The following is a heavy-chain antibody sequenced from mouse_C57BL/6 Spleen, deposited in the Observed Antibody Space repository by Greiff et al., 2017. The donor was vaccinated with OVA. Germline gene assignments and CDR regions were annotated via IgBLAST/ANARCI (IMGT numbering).Heavy chain of an antibody. CDR3: ARKHGGFAY. CDR2: IDPSDSYT. CDR1: GYTFTSYW. V-gene: IGHV1-50*01. J-gene: IGHJ3*01. Sequence: VQLQESGAELVKPGASVKLSCKASGYTFTSYWMQWVKQRPGQGLEWIGEIDPSDSYTNYNQKFKGKATLTVDTSSSTAYMQLSSLTSEDSAVYYCARKHGGFAYWGQGTLVTVSA.